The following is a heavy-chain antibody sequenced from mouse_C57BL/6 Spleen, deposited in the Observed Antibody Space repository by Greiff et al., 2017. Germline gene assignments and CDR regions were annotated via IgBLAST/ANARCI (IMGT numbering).Heavy chain of an antibody. D-gene: IGHD3-2*02. CDR2: INYDGSST. V-gene: IGHV5-16*01. Sequence: EVKLMESEGGLVQPGSSMKLSCTASGFTFSDYYMAWVRQVPEKGLEWVANINYDGSSTYYLDSLKSRFIISRDNAKNILYLQMSSLKSEDTATYYCARAHSSGYYFDYWGQGTTRTVSS. J-gene: IGHJ2*01. CDR1: GFTFSDYY. CDR3: ARAHSSGYYFDY.